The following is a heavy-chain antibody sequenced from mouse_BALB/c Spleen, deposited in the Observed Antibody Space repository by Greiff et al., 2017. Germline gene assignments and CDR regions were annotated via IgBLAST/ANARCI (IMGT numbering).Heavy chain of an antibody. CDR3: ARDRRRRGYAMDY. CDR2: ISDGGSYT. CDR1: GFTFSDYY. Sequence: EVHLVESGGGLVKPGGSLKLSCAASGFTFSDYYMYWVRQTPEKRLEWVATISDGGSYTYYPDSVKGRFTISRDNAKNNLYLQMSSLKSEDTAMYYCARDRRRRGYAMDYWGQGTSVTVSS. J-gene: IGHJ4*01. V-gene: IGHV5-4*02.